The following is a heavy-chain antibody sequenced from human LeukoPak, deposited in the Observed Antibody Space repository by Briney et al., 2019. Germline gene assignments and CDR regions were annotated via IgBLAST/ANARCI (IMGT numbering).Heavy chain of an antibody. D-gene: IGHD2-2*01. V-gene: IGHV4-4*07. J-gene: IGHJ3*02. Sequence: PSETLSLICSVSGGSISGYYWSWIRQPAGKGLEWIGRIYTSGSTNYNPSLKSRVTMSVDTSKNQFSLKLSYVTAADTAVYYCARARGYCSSTSCGHDAFDIWGQGTMVTVSS. CDR2: IYTSGST. CDR3: ARARGYCSSTSCGHDAFDI. CDR1: GGSISGYY.